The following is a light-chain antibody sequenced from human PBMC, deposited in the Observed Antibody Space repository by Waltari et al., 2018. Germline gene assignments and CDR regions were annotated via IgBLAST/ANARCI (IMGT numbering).Light chain of an antibody. V-gene: IGKV3-15*01. CDR3: QQYNNLPPGDT. CDR1: PSVSSN. CDR2: GAS. J-gene: IGKJ2*01. Sequence: EIVLTQSPATLSVSLGGRATLPCRDSPSVSSNLAWYQQKPGKAPRPPNYGASTRATGITARFSGSGSRTEFTLTISCLQSEDCAAYYCQQYNNLPPGDTFGQGTKLEIK.